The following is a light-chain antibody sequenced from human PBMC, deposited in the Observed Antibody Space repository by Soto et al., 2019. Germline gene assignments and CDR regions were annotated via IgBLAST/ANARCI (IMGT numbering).Light chain of an antibody. CDR3: KQYGPSPPYT. CDR1: RTLASSY. CDR2: AAS. Sequence: ELVLTQSPGTLSLSPGERATLSCRASRTLASSYLAWYQHKPGQAPRLLIYAASRRATGVPDKFSGSGSWAAYPLTITRLEPEDSAVYYCKQYGPSPPYTFGHGT. V-gene: IGKV3-20*01. J-gene: IGKJ2*01.